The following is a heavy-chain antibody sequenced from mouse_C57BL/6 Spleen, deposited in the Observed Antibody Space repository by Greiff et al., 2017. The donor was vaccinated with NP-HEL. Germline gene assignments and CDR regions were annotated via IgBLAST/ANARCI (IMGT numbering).Heavy chain of an antibody. V-gene: IGHV14-3*01. CDR1: GFNIKNTY. J-gene: IGHJ4*01. D-gene: IGHD1-3*01. CDR3: ARHKGQLDY. Sequence: VQLQQSVAELVRPGASVKLSCTASGFNIKNTYMHWVKQRPEQGLEWIGDIYPGSGSTNYNEKFKSKATLTVDTSSSTAYMQLSSLTSEDSAVYYCARHKGQLDYWGQGTSVTVSS. CDR2: IYPGSGST.